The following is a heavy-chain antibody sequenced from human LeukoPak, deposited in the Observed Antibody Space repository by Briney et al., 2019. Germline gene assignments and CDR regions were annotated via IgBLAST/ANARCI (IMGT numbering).Heavy chain of an antibody. Sequence: GASVKVSCKASGYTFTSYAMNWVRQAPGQGLEWMGWINTNTGNPTYAQGFTGRFVFSLDTSVSTAYLQISSLRAEDTAVYYCASNYEKYYCYYYYMDVWGKGTTVTVSS. CDR2: INTNTGNP. CDR1: GYTFTSYA. V-gene: IGHV7-4-1*02. J-gene: IGHJ6*03. CDR3: ASNYEKYYCYYYYMDV. D-gene: IGHD4-11*01.